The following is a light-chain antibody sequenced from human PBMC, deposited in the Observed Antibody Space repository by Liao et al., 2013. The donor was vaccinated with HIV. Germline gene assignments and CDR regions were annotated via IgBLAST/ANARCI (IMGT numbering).Light chain of an antibody. V-gene: IGLV3-1*01. J-gene: IGLJ3*02. Sequence: SYELTQPPSVSVSPGQTASITCSGDKLGDKYAYWYQQKPGQSPMLVIYQDNKRPSGIPERFSGSNSGNTATLTISGTQAMDEADYYCQAWDSNFWVFGGGTKLTVL. CDR1: KLGDKY. CDR3: QAWDSNFWV. CDR2: QDN.